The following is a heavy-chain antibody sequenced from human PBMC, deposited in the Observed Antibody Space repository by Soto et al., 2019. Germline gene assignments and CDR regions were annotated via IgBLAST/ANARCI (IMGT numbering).Heavy chain of an antibody. J-gene: IGHJ6*02. Sequence: SQTLSLTCAISGDRVSSNSAAWNWIRQSPSRGLEWLGRTYYRSKWYNDYAVSVKSRITINPDTSKNQFSLQLNSVTPEDTAVYYCARVEVAGPLIYYYGMDVWGQGTTVTVSS. D-gene: IGHD6-19*01. CDR1: GDRVSSNSAA. CDR2: TYYRSKWYN. CDR3: ARVEVAGPLIYYYGMDV. V-gene: IGHV6-1*01.